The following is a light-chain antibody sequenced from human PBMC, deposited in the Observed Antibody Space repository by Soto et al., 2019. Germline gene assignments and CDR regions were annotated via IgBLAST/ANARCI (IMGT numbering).Light chain of an antibody. CDR2: GAS. Sequence: DIQMTQSPSSLSASVEDRVTITCRASQSISSFLNWYQQKPGKAPNLLIYGASNLQSGVPSRFSGSGSGTDFTLTISSLQSEDFATYYCQQSSSSLFTFGPGTKVDLK. V-gene: IGKV1-39*01. CDR1: QSISSF. CDR3: QQSSSSLFT. J-gene: IGKJ3*01.